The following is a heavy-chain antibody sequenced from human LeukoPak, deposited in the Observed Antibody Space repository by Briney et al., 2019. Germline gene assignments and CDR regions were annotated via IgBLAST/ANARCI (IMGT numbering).Heavy chain of an antibody. J-gene: IGHJ4*02. D-gene: IGHD2-2*01. CDR1: GFSFSDYY. CDR3: ARETDSTLFDY. V-gene: IGHV3-11*04. CDR2: ISSSGSNI. Sequence: GGSLRLSCATSGFSFSDYYMSWIRQAPGKGLEWISYISSSGSNIYADSVKGRFTISRDNAKNSLYLQMNILRAEDTAVYYCARETDSTLFDYWGQGTLVTVSS.